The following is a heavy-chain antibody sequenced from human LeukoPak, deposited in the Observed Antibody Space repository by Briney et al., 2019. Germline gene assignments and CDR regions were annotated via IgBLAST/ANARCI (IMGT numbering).Heavy chain of an antibody. V-gene: IGHV4-59*08. CDR3: ARRGGHGGSFDY. D-gene: IGHD4-23*01. CDR1: GGSISGYY. J-gene: IGHJ4*02. CDR2: IYYTGST. Sequence: SETLSLTCTVSGGSISGYYWSCIRQPPGKGLEWIGYIYYTGSTNYNPSLKSRVTISADTSKNQFSLKLSSVTAADTAVYYCARRGGHGGSFDYWGQGTLVTVSS.